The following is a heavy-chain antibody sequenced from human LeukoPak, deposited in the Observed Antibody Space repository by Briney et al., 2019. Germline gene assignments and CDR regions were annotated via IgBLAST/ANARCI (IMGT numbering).Heavy chain of an antibody. CDR3: ANLGSHYTNWFDP. J-gene: IGHJ5*02. CDR1: GGSFSGYY. CDR2: INHSGST. Sequence: PSETLSLTCAVYGGSFSGYYWSWIRQPPGKGLEWIGEINHSGSTNYNPSLKSRVTISVDTSKNQFSLKLSSVTAADTAVYYCANLGSHYTNWFDPWGQGTLVTVSS. D-gene: IGHD1-26*01. V-gene: IGHV4-34*01.